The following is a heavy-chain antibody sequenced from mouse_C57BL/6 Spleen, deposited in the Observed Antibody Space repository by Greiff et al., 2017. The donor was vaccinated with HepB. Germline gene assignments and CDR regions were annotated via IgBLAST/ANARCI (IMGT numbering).Heavy chain of an antibody. J-gene: IGHJ1*03. CDR1: GYTFTNYW. V-gene: IGHV1-63*01. CDR2: IYPGGGYT. Sequence: VKLMESGAELVRPGTSVKMSCKASGYTFTNYWIGWAKQRPGHGLEWIGDIYPGGGYTNYNEKFKGKATLTADKSSSTAYMQFSSLTSEDSAIYYCARYYDYDDWYFDVWGTGTTVTVSS. D-gene: IGHD2-4*01. CDR3: ARYYDYDDWYFDV.